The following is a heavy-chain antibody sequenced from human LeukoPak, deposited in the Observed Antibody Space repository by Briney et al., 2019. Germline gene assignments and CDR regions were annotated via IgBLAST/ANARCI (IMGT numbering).Heavy chain of an antibody. D-gene: IGHD6-13*01. Sequence: SETLSLTCTVSGGSMFSYYWSWIRQPPGKGLEWIGYIYYTGSTHYNPSLKSRVTISGDTSKNQFSLKLSSVTAADTAVYYCARDAAKAQLAYFDYWGQGTLVTVSS. CDR2: IYYTGST. CDR1: GGSMFSYY. V-gene: IGHV4-59*12. CDR3: ARDAAKAQLAYFDY. J-gene: IGHJ4*02.